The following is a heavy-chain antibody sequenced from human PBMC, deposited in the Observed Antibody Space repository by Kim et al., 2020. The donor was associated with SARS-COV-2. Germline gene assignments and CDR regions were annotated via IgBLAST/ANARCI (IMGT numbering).Heavy chain of an antibody. CDR2: IRESGST. V-gene: IGHV4-39*01. Sequence: ENLSLTCTVSGGSITSSSYYWGWIRQPPGKGRDWIVSIRESGSTCYNPSLKSRLTRSGDTTKNNFSMNLTSVTAADTALYYWARQYLYCKPNAFDIWGHETMVTVSS. CDR1: GGSITSSSYY. D-gene: IGHD2-15*01. CDR3: ARQYLYCKPNAFDI. J-gene: IGHJ3*02.